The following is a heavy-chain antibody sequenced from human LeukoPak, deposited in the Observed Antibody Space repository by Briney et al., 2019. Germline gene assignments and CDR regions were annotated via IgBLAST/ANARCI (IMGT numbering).Heavy chain of an antibody. Sequence: ASVEVSCKVSGYTLTELSMHWVRQAPGKGLEWMGGFDPEDGETIYAQKFQGRVTMTEDTSTDTAYMELSSLRSEDTAVYYCATVAGGGSYYFDYWGQGTLVTVSS. CDR1: GYTLTELS. D-gene: IGHD1-26*01. V-gene: IGHV1-24*01. CDR3: ATVAGGGSYYFDY. J-gene: IGHJ4*02. CDR2: FDPEDGET.